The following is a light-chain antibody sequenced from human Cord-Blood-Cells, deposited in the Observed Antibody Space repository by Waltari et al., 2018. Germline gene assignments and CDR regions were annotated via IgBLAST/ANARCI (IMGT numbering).Light chain of an antibody. J-gene: IGLJ3*02. CDR2: QDS. Sequence: SYELTQPSSVSVSPGQTARITCPGDVLAKKQYARWFQQKPGQAPVLVIYQDSEPPSGIPERFSGSSSGTRVTLTISGAQVEDEADYSCYSAADNKRVFGGGTKLTVL. CDR3: YSAADNKRV. V-gene: IGLV3-27*01. CDR1: VLAKKQY.